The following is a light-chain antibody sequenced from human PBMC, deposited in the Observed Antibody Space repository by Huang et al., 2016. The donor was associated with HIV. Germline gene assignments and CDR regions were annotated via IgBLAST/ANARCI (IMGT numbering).Light chain of an antibody. CDR3: LQDFTYPRT. CDR1: QDITND. J-gene: IGKJ1*01. Sequence: AIQLTPSPSSLSASVGDRVTITCRASQDITNDLGWYQQKPGKAPNLLISAASTLPSGVPSRFSGSGSGTDFTLTISSLQPEDFATYFCLQDFTYPRTFGQGTRVEI. V-gene: IGKV1-6*02. CDR2: AAS.